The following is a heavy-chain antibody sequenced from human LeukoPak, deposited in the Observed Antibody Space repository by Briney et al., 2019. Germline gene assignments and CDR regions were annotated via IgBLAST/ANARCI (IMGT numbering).Heavy chain of an antibody. D-gene: IGHD6-13*01. CDR1: GYTLTSYG. CDR2: ISAYNGNT. J-gene: IGHJ3*02. V-gene: IGHV1-18*01. CDR3: ARVQSSSWGYAFDI. Sequence: ASVKVSCKASGYTLTSYGISWVRQAPGQGLEWMGWISAYNGNTNYAQKLQGRVTMTTDTSTSTVYMELRSLRSDDTAVYYCARVQSSSWGYAFDIWGQGTMVAVSS.